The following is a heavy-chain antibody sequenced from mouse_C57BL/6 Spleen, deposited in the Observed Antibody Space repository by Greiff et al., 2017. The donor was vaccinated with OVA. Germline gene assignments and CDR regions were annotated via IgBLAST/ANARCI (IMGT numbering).Heavy chain of an antibody. CDR2: ISSGGSYT. D-gene: IGHD2-4*01. V-gene: IGHV5-6*02. Sequence: DVMLVESGGDLVKPGGSLKLSCAASGFTFSSYGMSWVRQTPDKRLEWVATISSGGSYTYYPDSVTGRFTISRDNAKNTLYRQMSSVKSEDTAMYYCARRSDYDGFDYWGQGTTLTVSS. CDR3: ARRSDYDGFDY. J-gene: IGHJ2*01. CDR1: GFTFSSYG.